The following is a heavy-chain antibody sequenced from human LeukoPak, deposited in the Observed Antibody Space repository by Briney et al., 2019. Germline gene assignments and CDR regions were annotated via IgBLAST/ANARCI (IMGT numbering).Heavy chain of an antibody. Sequence: LSLTCDVSGASISGSGYYLGWIRQAPGKALEWVSYVSSGSSTIYYADSVKGRFTVSRDNGKRSLYLHMNSLRAEDTAMYCCARGESSYCSGGCYFASWGQGTLVTISS. D-gene: IGHD2-21*02. J-gene: IGHJ5*01. CDR2: VSSGSSTI. V-gene: IGHV3-11*04. CDR3: ARGESSYCSGGCYFAS. CDR1: GASISGSGYY.